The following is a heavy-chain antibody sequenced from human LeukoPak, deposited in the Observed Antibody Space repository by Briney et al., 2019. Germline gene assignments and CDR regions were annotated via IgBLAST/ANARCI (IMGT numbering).Heavy chain of an antibody. CDR2: IQNDGSNE. J-gene: IGHJ4*02. CDR3: ARDAKAVAGDFDY. Sequence: GGSLRLSCAASGFTFRSYGMHWVRQAPGKGLEWVAYIQNDGSNEQYADSVKGRFSISRDSSKNILYLQMDSLRAEDTAVYYCARDAKAVAGDFDYWGQGTLVTVSS. D-gene: IGHD6-19*01. V-gene: IGHV3-30*12. CDR1: GFTFRSYG.